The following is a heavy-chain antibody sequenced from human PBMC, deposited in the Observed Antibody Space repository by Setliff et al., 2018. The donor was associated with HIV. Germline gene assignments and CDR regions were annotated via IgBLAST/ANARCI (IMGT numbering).Heavy chain of an antibody. CDR2: INPNMGDT. J-gene: IGHJ4*02. V-gene: IGHV1-2*06. Sequence: ASVKVSCKASATFTNVDIHWLRRATGQGLEWMGRINPNMGDTQYAQKFQGRIIMTRDTSINTVYMELSSLTSDDTALYYCARQDIPTGYYLFDYWGQGTQVTVSS. CDR3: ARQDIPTGYYLFDY. D-gene: IGHD3-9*01. CDR1: ATFTNVD.